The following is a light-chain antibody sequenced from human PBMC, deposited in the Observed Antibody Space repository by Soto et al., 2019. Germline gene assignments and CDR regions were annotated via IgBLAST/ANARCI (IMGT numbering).Light chain of an antibody. CDR3: QQYGSSPRT. CDR1: QSVSSTY. Sequence: EIVMTQSPATPSLSPGERATLSCRASQSVSSTYLIWYQQKPGQAPRLLIYGASSRATGVPDRFSGGGSGTDFTLTISRLEPEDFAVYYCQQYGSSPRTFGQGTKVDIK. V-gene: IGKV3-20*01. J-gene: IGKJ1*01. CDR2: GAS.